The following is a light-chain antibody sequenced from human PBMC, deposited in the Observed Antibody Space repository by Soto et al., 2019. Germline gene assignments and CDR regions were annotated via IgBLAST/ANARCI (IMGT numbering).Light chain of an antibody. CDR2: SAS. CDR3: QHYNNAPYT. J-gene: IGKJ2*01. CDR1: QGISNY. Sequence: DIQMTQSPSSLSASVGDRVTITCRASQGISNYLAWYQQKPGKVPKLLIYSASTLQSGVPSRFSGRGSGTDFTLTISSLETEDVATYYCQHYNNAPYTFGQGNMLEIK. V-gene: IGKV1-27*01.